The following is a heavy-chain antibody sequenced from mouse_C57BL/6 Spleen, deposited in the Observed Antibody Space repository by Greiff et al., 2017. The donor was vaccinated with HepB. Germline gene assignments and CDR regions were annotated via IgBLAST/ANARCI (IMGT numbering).Heavy chain of an antibody. V-gene: IGHV1-52*01. CDR3: ARTSYYYGSSPYYFDY. Sequence: QVQLQQPGAELVRPGSSVKLSCKASGYTFTSYWMHWVKQRPIQGLEWIGNIDPSDSETHYNQKFKDKATLTVDTSSSTAYMQLSSLTSEDSAVYYCARTSYYYGSSPYYFDYWGQGTTLTVSS. D-gene: IGHD1-1*01. CDR1: GYTFTSYW. J-gene: IGHJ2*01. CDR2: IDPSDSET.